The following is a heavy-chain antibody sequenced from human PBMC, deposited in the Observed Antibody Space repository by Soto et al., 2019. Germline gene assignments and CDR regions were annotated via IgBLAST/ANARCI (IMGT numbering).Heavy chain of an antibody. CDR1: GFTFSSYA. Sequence: GGSLRLSCAASGFTFSSYAMHWVRQAPGKGLEWVAVISYDGSNKYYADSVKGRLTTSRDNSKNTLYLQMNSLRAEDTAVYYCARDVEGGMDVWGQGTTVTVS. CDR2: ISYDGSNK. CDR3: ARDVEGGMDV. J-gene: IGHJ6*02. V-gene: IGHV3-30-3*01.